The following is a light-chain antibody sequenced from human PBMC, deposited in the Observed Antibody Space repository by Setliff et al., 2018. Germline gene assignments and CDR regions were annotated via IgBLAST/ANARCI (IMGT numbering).Light chain of an antibody. CDR1: SNDVGAYDL. Sequence: QSALTQPASVSGSPGQSITISCSGTSNDVGAYDLVSWYQQHPGKVPKLIIFDVSNRPSGVSHRFSGSKSGNTASLTISGLQADDEADYYCCAYTRSDTFVFGTGTKVTVL. CDR2: DVS. J-gene: IGLJ1*01. V-gene: IGLV2-14*03. CDR3: CAYTRSDTFV.